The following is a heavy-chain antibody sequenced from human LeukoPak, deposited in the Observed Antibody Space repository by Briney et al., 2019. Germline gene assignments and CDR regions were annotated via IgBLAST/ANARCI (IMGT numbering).Heavy chain of an antibody. V-gene: IGHV4-59*08. J-gene: IGHJ3*02. CDR3: ARLVGATTPLDI. D-gene: IGHD1-26*01. CDR1: GGSISSYC. CDR2: IHYSGST. Sequence: SGTLSLTCTVSGGSISSYCWSWIRQPPGKGLEWIGYIHYSGSTNYNPSLKSRVTISVDTSKNQFSLKLSSVTAADTAVYYCARLVGATTPLDIWGQGTMVTVSS.